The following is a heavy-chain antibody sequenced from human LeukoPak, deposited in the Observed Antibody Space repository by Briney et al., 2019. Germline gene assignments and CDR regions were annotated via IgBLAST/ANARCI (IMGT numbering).Heavy chain of an antibody. CDR3: VRSPQLDP. CDR2: IQNSVTSY. Sequence: SETLSLTCTVSGGSISSYYWSWVRQPPGKGLEWIGYIQNSVTSYTDNPSLQSRATISVDTSKHQFSQQVTSATAADTAGYYWVRSPQLDPWGPGILVTASS. V-gene: IGHV4-59*01. J-gene: IGHJ5*02. CDR1: GGSISSYY.